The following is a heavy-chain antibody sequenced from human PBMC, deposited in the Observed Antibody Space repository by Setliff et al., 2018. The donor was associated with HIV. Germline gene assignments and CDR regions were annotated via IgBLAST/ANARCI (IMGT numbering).Heavy chain of an antibody. D-gene: IGHD5-18*01. Sequence: SVKVSCKGSGGTFSSYAISWVRQAPGQGLEWMGGIIPIFGPTNYAQKFQGRLTITADESTSTAYMELSSLRSEDTAVYYCVGLGYSFSYRWWFDPWGQGTLVTVSS. V-gene: IGHV1-69*13. CDR3: VGLGYSFSYRWWFDP. J-gene: IGHJ5*02. CDR2: IIPIFGPT. CDR1: GGTFSSYA.